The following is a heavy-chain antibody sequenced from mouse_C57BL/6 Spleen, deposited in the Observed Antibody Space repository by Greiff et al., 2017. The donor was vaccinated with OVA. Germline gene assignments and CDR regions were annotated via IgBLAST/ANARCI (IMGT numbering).Heavy chain of an antibody. V-gene: IGHV5-17*01. CDR2: ISSGSSTI. Sequence: EVKLVESGGGLVKPGGSLKLSCAASGFTFSDYGMHWVRQAPEKGLEWVAYISSGSSTIYYADTVKGRFTISRDNAKNTLFLQMTSLRSEDTAMYYCARATRNYFDYWGQGTTLTVSS. CDR3: ARATRNYFDY. J-gene: IGHJ2*01. D-gene: IGHD1-1*01. CDR1: GFTFSDYG.